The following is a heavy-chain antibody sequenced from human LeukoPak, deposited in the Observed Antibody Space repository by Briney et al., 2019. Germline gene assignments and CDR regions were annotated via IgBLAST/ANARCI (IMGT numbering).Heavy chain of an antibody. CDR1: GYTFTSYG. CDR2: ISAYNGNT. J-gene: IGHJ4*02. V-gene: IGHV1-18*01. D-gene: IGHD3-22*01. Sequence: ASVKVSCKASGYTFTSYGISWVRQAPGQGLEWMGWISAYNGNTNYAQKLQGRVTMTTDTSTSTAYMELRSLRSDDTAVYYCARGHRYYYDSSGYYHDYWGQGTLVTVSS. CDR3: ARGHRYYYDSSGYYHDY.